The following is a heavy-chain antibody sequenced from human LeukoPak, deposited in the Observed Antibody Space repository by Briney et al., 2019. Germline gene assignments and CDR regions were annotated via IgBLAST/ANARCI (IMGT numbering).Heavy chain of an antibody. J-gene: IGHJ3*02. CDR3: ARDCGGDCANDAFDI. CDR2: INPNSGGT. V-gene: IGHV1-2*02. Sequence: ASVKVPCKASGYTFTGYYMHWVRQAPGQGLEWMGWINPNSGGTNYAQKFQGRVTITADKSTSTAYMELSSLRSEDTAVYYCARDCGGDCANDAFDIWGQGTMVTVSS. CDR1: GYTFTGYY. D-gene: IGHD2-21*02.